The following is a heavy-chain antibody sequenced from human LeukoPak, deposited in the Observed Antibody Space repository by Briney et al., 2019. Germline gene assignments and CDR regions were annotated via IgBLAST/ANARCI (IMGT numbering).Heavy chain of an antibody. D-gene: IGHD3-16*01. CDR2: INGDGSEK. CDR1: GLTFNSHW. CDR3: VTGGGAY. V-gene: IGHV3-7*01. J-gene: IGHJ4*02. Sequence: GGSLRLSCAASGLTFNSHWMSWVRQAPGKGLEWVAMINGDGSEKNYVDSVKGLFTISRENAKNSLYPQMNNLRAEDMGVYYCVTGGGAYWGQGTLVTVS.